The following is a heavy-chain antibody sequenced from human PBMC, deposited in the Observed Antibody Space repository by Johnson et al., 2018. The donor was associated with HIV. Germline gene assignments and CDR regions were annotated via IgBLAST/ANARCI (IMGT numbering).Heavy chain of an antibody. Sequence: QLVESGGGLVKPGGSLRLSCAASGFTFNTYWMHWVRQAPGKGLVWVARINSDGGSTSYVDSVKGRFTISRDNARNTLYLQMNSLRADDTAVYYCAREGPSERAGFDIWGQVTMVTVSS. CDR2: INSDGGST. J-gene: IGHJ3*02. CDR3: AREGPSERAGFDI. CDR1: GFTFNTYW. V-gene: IGHV3-74*01.